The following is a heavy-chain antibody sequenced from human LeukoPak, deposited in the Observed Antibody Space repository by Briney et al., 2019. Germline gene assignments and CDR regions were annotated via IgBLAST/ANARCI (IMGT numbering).Heavy chain of an antibody. Sequence: PSETLSLTCAVYGGSFSAYYWSGIRQPPGKGLGWIGEINHSGSTNYNPSIKSRVTISVDTSKNQFSLKLSSVTAADTAVYYCARGAGYYYYGMDVWGQGTLVTVSS. V-gene: IGHV4-34*01. CDR1: GGSFSAYY. J-gene: IGHJ6*02. CDR3: ARGAGYYYYGMDV. D-gene: IGHD2-15*01. CDR2: INHSGST.